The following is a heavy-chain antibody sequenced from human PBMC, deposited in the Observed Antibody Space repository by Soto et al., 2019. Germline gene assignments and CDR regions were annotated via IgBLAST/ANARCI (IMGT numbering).Heavy chain of an antibody. D-gene: IGHD6-13*01. CDR3: ARLGIAAHGSRYFDY. Sequence: QLQLQESGPGLVKPSETLSLTCTVSGGSISSSSYYWGWIRQPPGKGLEWIGSIYYSGNTYYNPYLKSRVPISGYTSNNQFSLKLSSVTAANTAVYYCARLGIAAHGSRYFDYWGQGTLVTVSS. V-gene: IGHV4-39*01. CDR2: IYYSGNT. J-gene: IGHJ4*02. CDR1: GGSISSSSYY.